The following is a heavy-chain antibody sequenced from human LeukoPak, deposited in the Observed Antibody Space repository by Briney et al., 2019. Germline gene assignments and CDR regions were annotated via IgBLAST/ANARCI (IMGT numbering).Heavy chain of an antibody. CDR2: FGTRSTSI. CDR3: AREVSEGFDF. CDR1: GFTFSGYS. V-gene: IGHV3-21*01. J-gene: IGHJ4*02. D-gene: IGHD3-22*01. Sequence: GGSLRLSCTASGFTFSGYSMNWIRQAPGKGLEWVSSFGTRSTSIYHAGSVKGRFAISRDNAKNSLYLQMNSLRAGDTALYYCAREVSEGFDFWGQGTLVTVSS.